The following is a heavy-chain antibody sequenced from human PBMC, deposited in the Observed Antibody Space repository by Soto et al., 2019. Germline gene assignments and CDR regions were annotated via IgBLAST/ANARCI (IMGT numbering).Heavy chain of an antibody. CDR3: ARRNYDSSGYYNNWFDP. J-gene: IGHJ5*02. D-gene: IGHD3-22*01. Sequence: SETLSLTCTVSGGSMSSYYWSWFRRPPGKGLEWIGYIYYSGSTNYNPSLKSRVTISVDTSKNQFSLKLSSVTAADTAVYYCARRNYDSSGYYNNWFDPWGQGTLVTVSS. V-gene: IGHV4-59*08. CDR2: IYYSGST. CDR1: GGSMSSYY.